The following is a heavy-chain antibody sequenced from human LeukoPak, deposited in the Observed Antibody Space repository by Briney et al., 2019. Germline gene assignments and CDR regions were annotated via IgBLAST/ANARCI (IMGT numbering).Heavy chain of an antibody. J-gene: IGHJ3*02. D-gene: IGHD3-3*01. Sequence: ASVKVSCKASGYTFTGYYMHWVRQAPGQGLEWMGWIIPNSGGTSYAQKFQGRVTITRNISISTAYMELSSLRSEDTAVYYCARRTLTIRTFDIWGQGTMVTVSS. CDR3: ARRTLTIRTFDI. V-gene: IGHV1-2*02. CDR1: GYTFTGYY. CDR2: IIPNSGGT.